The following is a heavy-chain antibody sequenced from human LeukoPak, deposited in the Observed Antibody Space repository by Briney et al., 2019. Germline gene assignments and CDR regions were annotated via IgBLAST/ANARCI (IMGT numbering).Heavy chain of an antibody. D-gene: IGHD2-15*01. V-gene: IGHV1-69*01. J-gene: IGHJ5*02. CDR3: ARDFVDGYCSGGSCHNWFDP. CDR1: GGTFSSYA. Sequence: SVKVSCKASGGTFSSYAISWVRLAPGQGLEWMGGIIPIFGTANYAQKFQGRVTITADESTSTAYMELSSLRSEDTAVYYCARDFVDGYCSGGSCHNWFDPWGQETLVTVSS. CDR2: IIPIFGTA.